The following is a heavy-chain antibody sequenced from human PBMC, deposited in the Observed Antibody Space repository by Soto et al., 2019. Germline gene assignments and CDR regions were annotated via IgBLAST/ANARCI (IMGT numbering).Heavy chain of an antibody. D-gene: IGHD3-3*01. CDR1: GGTFSSYA. CDR3: ASQVKSGYCCGMDV. CDR2: IIPIFGTA. V-gene: IGHV1-69*13. Sequence: ASVKVSCKASGGTFSSYAISWVRQAPGQGLEWMGGIIPIFGTANYAQKFQGRVTITADESTSTAYMELSSLRSEDAAVYYCASQVKSGYCCGMDVWGQGTTVTVSS. J-gene: IGHJ6*02.